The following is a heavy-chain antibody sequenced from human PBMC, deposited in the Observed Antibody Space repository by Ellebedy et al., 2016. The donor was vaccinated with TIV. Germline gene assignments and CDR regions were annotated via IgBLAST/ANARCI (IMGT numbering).Heavy chain of an antibody. D-gene: IGHD2-8*02. CDR1: GFTFRNYA. CDR2: MSGSGGNT. J-gene: IGHJ6*02. V-gene: IGHV3-23*01. CDR3: ARDDVQVYNRGFVFTSSGLDV. Sequence: GESLKISCAASGFTFRNYAMSWVRQAPGKGLEWVSAMSGSGGNTYYADSVKGRFTISRDNAKNSLYLQMNRLRAEDTAVYYCARDDVQVYNRGFVFTSSGLDVWGQGTTATVSS.